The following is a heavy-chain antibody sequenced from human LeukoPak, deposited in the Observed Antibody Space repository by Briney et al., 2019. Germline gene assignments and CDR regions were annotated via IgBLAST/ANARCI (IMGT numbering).Heavy chain of an antibody. CDR2: ISSSSSYI. CDR3: ARGYEVAGAVDI. V-gene: IGHV3-21*01. Sequence: GGSLRLFCAASGFTFSSYSVNWVRQAPGKGLEWVSSISSSSSYIYYADSVKGRFTISRDNAKNSLYLQMNSLRAEDTDVYYCARGYEVAGAVDIWGQGTMVTVSS. J-gene: IGHJ3*02. CDR1: GFTFSSYS. D-gene: IGHD6-19*01.